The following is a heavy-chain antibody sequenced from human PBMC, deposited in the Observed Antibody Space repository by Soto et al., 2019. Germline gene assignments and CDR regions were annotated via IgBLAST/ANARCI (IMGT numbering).Heavy chain of an antibody. CDR3: ARDPGAAVAGFDY. Sequence: ASVKVSCKTSGYTFTLYFMHWVRQAPGEGLEWMGWINPNSGVTQYAQKYQGRVTMTSDTSISAAYMDLTGLTSDDTAVYYCARDPGAAVAGFDYWGQGTLVTVSS. V-gene: IGHV1-2*02. CDR1: GYTFTLYF. J-gene: IGHJ4*02. D-gene: IGHD6-19*01. CDR2: INPNSGVT.